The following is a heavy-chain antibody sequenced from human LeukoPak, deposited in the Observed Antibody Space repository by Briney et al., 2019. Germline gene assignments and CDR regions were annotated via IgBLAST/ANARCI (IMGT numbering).Heavy chain of an antibody. CDR2: INHSGST. Sequence: SETLSLTCAVYGGSFNGYYWSWIRQPPGKGLEWIGEINHSGSTNYNPSLKSQFTISVDTSKKQFSLKLSSVTAADTAVYYCARGGYYYMDVWGKGTTVTVSS. CDR1: GGSFNGYY. J-gene: IGHJ6*03. V-gene: IGHV4-34*01. CDR3: ARGGYYYMDV.